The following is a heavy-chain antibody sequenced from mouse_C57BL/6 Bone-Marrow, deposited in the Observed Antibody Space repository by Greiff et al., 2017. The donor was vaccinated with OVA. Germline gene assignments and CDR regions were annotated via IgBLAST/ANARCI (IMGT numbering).Heavy chain of an antibody. Sequence: VQLQQSGAELVRPGASVKLSCTASGFNIKDDYMHWVKQRPEQGLEWIGWIDPENGDTEYASKFQGKATITADTSSNTAYLQLSSLTSEDTAVYYCTTDGSSFWYFDVWGTGNTVTVSS. V-gene: IGHV14-4*01. CDR1: GFNIKDDY. CDR2: IDPENGDT. CDR3: TTDGSSFWYFDV. J-gene: IGHJ1*03. D-gene: IGHD1-1*01.